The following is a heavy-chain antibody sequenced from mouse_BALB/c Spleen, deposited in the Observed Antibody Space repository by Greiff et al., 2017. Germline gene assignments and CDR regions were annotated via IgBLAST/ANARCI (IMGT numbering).Heavy chain of an antibody. CDR2: INSNGGST. CDR3: ARESPYYYGKRDYFDY. CDR1: GFTFSSYG. Sequence: EVQLQESGGGLVQPGGSLKLSCAASGFTFSSYGMSWVRQTPDKRLELVATINSNGGSTYYPDSVKGRFTISRDNAKNTLYLQMSSLKSEDTAMYYCARESPYYYGKRDYFDYWGQGTTLTVSS. J-gene: IGHJ2*01. D-gene: IGHD1-1*01. V-gene: IGHV5-6-3*01.